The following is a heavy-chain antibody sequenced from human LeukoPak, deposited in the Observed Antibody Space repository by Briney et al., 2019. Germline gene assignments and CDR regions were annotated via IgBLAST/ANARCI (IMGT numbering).Heavy chain of an antibody. J-gene: IGHJ5*02. CDR1: GFTFSSYS. CDR2: ISSSSSYI. V-gene: IGHV3-21*01. CDR3: ARERRRYCSSTSCSPYNWFDP. Sequence: GGSLRLSCAASGFTFSSYSMNWVRQAPGKGLEWVSSISSSSSYIYYADSVKGRFTISRDNAKNSLYLQMNSLRAEDTAAYYCARERRRYCSSTSCSPYNWFDPWGQGTPVIVSS. D-gene: IGHD2-2*01.